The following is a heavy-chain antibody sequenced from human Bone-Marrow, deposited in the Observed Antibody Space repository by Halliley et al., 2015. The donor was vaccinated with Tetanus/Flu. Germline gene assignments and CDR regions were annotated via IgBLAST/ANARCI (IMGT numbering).Heavy chain of an antibody. J-gene: IGHJ4*02. V-gene: IGHV4-59*01. CDR3: ARDDTVGTLDF. CDR2: IYHTGST. Sequence: EWIGYIYHTGSTSYNPSPQRRVTISLDTSKRQFSLKLNSVTAADTAVYYCARDDTVGTLDFWGQGTLVTVSS. D-gene: IGHD1-26*01.